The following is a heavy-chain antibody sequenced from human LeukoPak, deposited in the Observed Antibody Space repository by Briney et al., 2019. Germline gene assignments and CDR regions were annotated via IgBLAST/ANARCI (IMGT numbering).Heavy chain of an antibody. CDR1: GFTFSSYA. V-gene: IGHV3-23*01. CDR3: VKEVVATIPPL. Sequence: GSLRLSCAAPGFTFSSYAMTWVRQAPGKGLEWVSGIDTKGTRTYYADSVKGRFTISRDNSKNTLFLQMNSLRAEDTAVYYCVKEVVATIPPLWGQGTLVTVSS. D-gene: IGHD5-12*01. CDR2: IDTKGTRT. J-gene: IGHJ4*02.